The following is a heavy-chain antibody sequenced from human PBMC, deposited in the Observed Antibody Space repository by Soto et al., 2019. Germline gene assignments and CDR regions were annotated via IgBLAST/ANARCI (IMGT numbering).Heavy chain of an antibody. CDR2: VTGRSSST. D-gene: IGHD2-2*01. V-gene: IGHV3-23*01. J-gene: IGHJ3*02. CDR1: GFTFSNYA. Sequence: VRLLESGGGLVQPGGSLRLSCVASGFTFSNYAMSWVRQAPGKGLEWVSVVTGRSSSTYYADSVEGRFIISRDNSRNTLFLQMNSLGAEYTAVYYCTKHLPSKKNQRRWADAFHIWGQGTILTVSS. CDR3: TKHLPSKKNQRRWADAFHI.